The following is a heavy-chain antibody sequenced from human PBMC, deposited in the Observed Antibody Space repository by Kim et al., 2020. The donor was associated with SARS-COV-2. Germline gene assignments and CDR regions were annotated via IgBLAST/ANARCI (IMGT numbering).Heavy chain of an antibody. D-gene: IGHD3-22*01. V-gene: IGHV3-30*02. CDR3: AKDRDSSGYYSEYYFDY. J-gene: IGHJ4*02. Sequence: KGRFTISGDNSKDTLYLQMNGRRAEDTAVYYCAKDRDSSGYYSEYYFDYWGQGTLVTVSS.